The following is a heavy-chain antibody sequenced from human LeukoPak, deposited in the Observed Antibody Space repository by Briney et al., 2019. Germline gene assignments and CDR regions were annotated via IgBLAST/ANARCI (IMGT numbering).Heavy chain of an antibody. CDR2: IIGSGGTT. D-gene: IGHD3-22*01. V-gene: IGHV3-23*01. CDR1: GFTFSNYA. Sequence: GGSLRLSCVASGFTFSNYAMTWVRQAPGKGLEWVSCIIGSGGTTYYADSVKGRFTFSRDNSKNTVYLQMYGLRAEDTAIYYCAKDYYYAGSIHDTSGFPMDVWGQGTTVTVSS. CDR3: AKDYYYAGSIHDTSGFPMDV. J-gene: IGHJ6*02.